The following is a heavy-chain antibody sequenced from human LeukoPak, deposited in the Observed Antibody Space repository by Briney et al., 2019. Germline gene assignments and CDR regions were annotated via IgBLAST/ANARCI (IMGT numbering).Heavy chain of an antibody. Sequence: SETLSLTCTVSGGSSSSYYWSWIRQPPGKGLEWIGYIYYSGSTNYNPSLKSRVTISVDTSKNQFSLKLSSVTAADTAVYYCARGSGEYYGAVYYYYYGMDVWGQGTTVTVSS. CDR2: IYYSGST. V-gene: IGHV4-59*01. CDR3: ARGSGEYYGAVYYYYYGMDV. J-gene: IGHJ6*02. D-gene: IGHD4-17*01. CDR1: GGSSSSYY.